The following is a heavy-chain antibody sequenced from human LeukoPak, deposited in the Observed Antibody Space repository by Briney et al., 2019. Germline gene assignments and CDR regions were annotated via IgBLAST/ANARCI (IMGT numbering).Heavy chain of an antibody. V-gene: IGHV4-39*01. D-gene: IGHD6-13*01. CDR2: ISYSGST. CDR3: ARHSSSSYYFDY. CDR1: GGSISSSSYY. J-gene: IGHJ4*02. Sequence: PSETLSLTCAVSGGSISSSSYYWGWIRQPPGKGLEWIGTISYSGSTYYSPSLKSRVTISVDTSKNQFSLKLSSVTAADTAVYYCARHSSSSYYFDYWGQGTLVTVSS.